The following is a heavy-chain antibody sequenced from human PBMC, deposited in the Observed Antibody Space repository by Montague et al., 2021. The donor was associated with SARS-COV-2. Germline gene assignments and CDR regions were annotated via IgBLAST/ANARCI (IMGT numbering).Heavy chain of an antibody. V-gene: IGHV4-59*01. CDR2: IYYSGST. D-gene: IGHD5-12*01. Sequence: SETLSLTCTVSCGSISSNFWSWIRQPPGKGLEWIGYIYYSGSTNYNPSLKSRVTISVDTSKKQFSLQLSSVTATDTAVYYCARTRGYDPLFDLWGQGTLVTVSS. J-gene: IGHJ4*02. CDR1: CGSISSNF. CDR3: ARTRGYDPLFDL.